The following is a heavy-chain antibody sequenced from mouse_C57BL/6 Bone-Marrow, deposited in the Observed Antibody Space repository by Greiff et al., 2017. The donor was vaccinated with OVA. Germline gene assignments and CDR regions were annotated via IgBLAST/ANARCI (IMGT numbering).Heavy chain of an antibody. CDR3: ARTVGGYFDV. CDR1: GFTFSDYY. V-gene: IGHV5-12*01. D-gene: IGHD1-1*01. CDR2: ISNGGGST. Sequence: EVKLMESGGGLVQPGGSLKLSCAASGFTFSDYYMYWVRQTPEKRLEWVAYISNGGGSTYYPDTVKGRFTISRDNAKNTLYLQMSRLKSEDTAMYYCARTVGGYFDVWGTGTTVTVSS. J-gene: IGHJ1*03.